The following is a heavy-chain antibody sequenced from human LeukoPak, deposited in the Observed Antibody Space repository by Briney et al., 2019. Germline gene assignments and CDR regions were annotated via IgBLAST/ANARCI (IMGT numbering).Heavy chain of an antibody. V-gene: IGHV3-48*03. Sequence: GGSLRLPCAASGFSFSSYEMNWVRQAPGKGLEWVSYISGSGTTIYYADSVKGRFTISRDNAENSLYLQMNSLRDEDTAVYYCVRDHYYSFDYWGQGTLVTVSS. J-gene: IGHJ4*02. CDR1: GFSFSSYE. D-gene: IGHD2/OR15-2a*01. CDR2: ISGSGTTI. CDR3: VRDHYYSFDY.